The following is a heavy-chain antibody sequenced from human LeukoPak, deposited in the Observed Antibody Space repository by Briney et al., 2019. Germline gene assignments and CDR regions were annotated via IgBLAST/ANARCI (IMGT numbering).Heavy chain of an antibody. CDR2: IWFDGSNK. D-gene: IGHD6-19*01. J-gene: IGHJ4*02. Sequence: GGSLRLSCAASGFTFSNYDMHWVRQAPGKGLEWVAVIWFDGSNKFYADSVKGRITISRDNSKNTLYLQTNSLRAEDTAVYYCASSAGALIDCWGQGTLVIVSS. CDR1: GFTFSNYD. V-gene: IGHV3-33*01. CDR3: ASSAGALIDC.